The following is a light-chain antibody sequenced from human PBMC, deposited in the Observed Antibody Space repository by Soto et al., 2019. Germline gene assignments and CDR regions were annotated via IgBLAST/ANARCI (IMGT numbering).Light chain of an antibody. CDR2: HTS. CDR1: QNISSY. J-gene: IGKJ1*01. Sequence: DIQMTQSPSSLSASVGDRVTITCRPSQNISSYLNWYQQKPGRAPKVLIYHTSSLQSGVPSRFSGSGSGADFTLTINSLQPEDFATYHCQQSYIMPWTFGQGTKV. V-gene: IGKV1-39*01. CDR3: QQSYIMPWT.